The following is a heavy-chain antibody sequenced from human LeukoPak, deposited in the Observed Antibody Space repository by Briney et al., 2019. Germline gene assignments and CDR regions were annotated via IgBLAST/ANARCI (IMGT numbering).Heavy chain of an antibody. Sequence: SETLSLTCAVYGGSFSGYYWSWIRRPPGKGLEWIGEINHSGSTNYNPSLKSRVTISVDTSKNQLSLKLSSVTAADTAVYYCARIVLRFLEWLPPYYYYCSMVGWGEGTTVTVSS. V-gene: IGHV4-34*01. CDR3: ARIVLRFLEWLPPYYYYCSMVG. J-gene: IGHJ6*03. D-gene: IGHD3-3*01. CDR2: INHSGST. CDR1: GGSFSGYY.